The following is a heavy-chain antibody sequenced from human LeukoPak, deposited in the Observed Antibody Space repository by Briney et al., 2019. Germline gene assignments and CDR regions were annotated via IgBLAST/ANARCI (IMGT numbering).Heavy chain of an antibody. D-gene: IGHD1-26*01. CDR2: IYSGGST. Sequence: GGSLRLSCAASGFTVSSNSMSWVRQAPGKGLEWVSVIYSGGSTYYADSVKGRFTISRDNSKNTLYLQMNSLMDEYTAVYYCARGFSGSYSDYWGQGTLVTVSS. J-gene: IGHJ4*02. V-gene: IGHV3-53*01. CDR3: ARGFSGSYSDY. CDR1: GFTVSSNS.